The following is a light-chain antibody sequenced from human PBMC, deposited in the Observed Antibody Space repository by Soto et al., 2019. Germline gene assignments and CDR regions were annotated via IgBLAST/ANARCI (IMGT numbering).Light chain of an antibody. CDR3: QQHNGWPLT. CDR2: GAS. CDR1: QSISNN. V-gene: IGKV3-15*01. J-gene: IGKJ4*01. Sequence: EIVMTQSPATLYVAPGERATLSCRASQSISNNLAWYQQKPGQAPRLLIFGASTRATGIPARFSGSGSGTELTLTISSLQSEDSAVYYCQQHNGWPLTFGGGTKVEIK.